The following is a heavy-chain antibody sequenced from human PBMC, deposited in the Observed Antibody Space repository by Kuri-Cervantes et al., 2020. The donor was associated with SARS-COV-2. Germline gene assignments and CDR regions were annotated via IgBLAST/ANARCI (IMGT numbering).Heavy chain of an antibody. D-gene: IGHD3-22*01. CDR1: GGSFSGYY. V-gene: IGHV4-34*01. CDR3: AKSRAGGYHWFDP. CDR2: INHSGSA. Sequence: ESLKISCAVYGGSFSGYYWSWIRQPPGKGLEWIGEINHSGSANYNPSLKSRVTISGDTSKNQFSLNLSSVSAADTAFYYCAKSRAGGYHWFDPWGQGTLVTVSS. J-gene: IGHJ5*02.